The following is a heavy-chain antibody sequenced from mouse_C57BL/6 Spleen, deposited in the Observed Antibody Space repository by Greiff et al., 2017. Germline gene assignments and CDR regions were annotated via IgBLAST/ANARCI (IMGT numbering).Heavy chain of an antibody. D-gene: IGHD1-1*01. J-gene: IGHJ4*01. CDR3: AGITTVYYYAMDY. CDR1: GYTFTDYY. CDR2: INPYNGGT. V-gene: IGHV1-19*01. Sequence: VQLQQSGPVLVKPGASVKMSCKASGYTFTDYYMNWVKQSHGKSLEWIGVINPYNGGTSYNQKFKGKATLTVDKSSITAYMEHNSLTSEDSAVYYCAGITTVYYYAMDYWGQGTSVTVSS.